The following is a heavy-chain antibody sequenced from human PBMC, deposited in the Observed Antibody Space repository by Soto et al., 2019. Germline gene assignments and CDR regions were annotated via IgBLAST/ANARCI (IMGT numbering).Heavy chain of an antibody. CDR3: ARDHGYSGYDWANYYYYYMDA. CDR2: INAGSGNT. CDR1: GYTFTSYA. Sequence: ASVKVSCKASGYTFTSYAMHWVRQAPGQRLEWMGWINAGSGNTKYSQKFQGRVTITRDTSASTAYMVLSSLRSEDTAVYYCARDHGYSGYDWANYYYYYMDAWGQGTLVTVSS. D-gene: IGHD5-12*01. J-gene: IGHJ6*03. V-gene: IGHV1-3*01.